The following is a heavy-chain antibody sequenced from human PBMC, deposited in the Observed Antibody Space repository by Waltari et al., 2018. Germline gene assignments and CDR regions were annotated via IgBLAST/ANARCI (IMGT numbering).Heavy chain of an antibody. J-gene: IGHJ3*02. Sequence: QLQLQESGPGLVKPSETLSLTCTVSGGSISSSSYYWGWIRQPPGKGLEWIGSIYYSVGTYTNPALKSRVTISVDTSRNQFSLKLSSVTAADTAVYYCARQVSYNYGPHDAFDIWGQGTMVTVSS. CDR3: ARQVSYNYGPHDAFDI. V-gene: IGHV4-39*01. CDR1: GGSISSSSYY. D-gene: IGHD5-18*01. CDR2: IYYSVGT.